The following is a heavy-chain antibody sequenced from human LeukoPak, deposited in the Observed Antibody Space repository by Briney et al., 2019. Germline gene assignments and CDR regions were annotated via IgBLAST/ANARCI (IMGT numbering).Heavy chain of an antibody. D-gene: IGHD3-10*01. Sequence: ASETLSLTCTVSGGSVSSTTYYWGWIRQPPGKGLEWIGTIYYSGSTYYNPSLKSRVTISVDTSKKQFSLKLSSVTAADTAVYYCARFYYGSGSAYFDYWGQGTLVTVSS. J-gene: IGHJ4*02. CDR1: GGSVSSTTYY. CDR3: ARFYYGSGSAYFDY. CDR2: IYYSGST. V-gene: IGHV4-39*01.